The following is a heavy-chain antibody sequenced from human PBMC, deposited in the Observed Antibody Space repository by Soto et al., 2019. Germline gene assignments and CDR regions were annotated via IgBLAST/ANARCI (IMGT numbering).Heavy chain of an antibody. Sequence: APGKVSCKASCYTFSNYGISWVRQAPGQGLEWMGWISAYNGNTNYAQKLQGRVTMTTDTSTSTAYMELRSLRSDDTAVYYCARDLTPGLVDHWGQGTLVTVSS. CDR3: ARDLTPGLVDH. CDR2: ISAYNGNT. CDR1: CYTFSNYG. D-gene: IGHD3-9*01. V-gene: IGHV1-18*01. J-gene: IGHJ4*02.